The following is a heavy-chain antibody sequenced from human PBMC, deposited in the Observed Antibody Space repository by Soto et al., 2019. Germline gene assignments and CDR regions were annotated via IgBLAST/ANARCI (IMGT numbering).Heavy chain of an antibody. CDR1: GFTFSSYW. CDR3: ARDGARECSSTSCYAYYYYMDV. Sequence: GSLRLSCAASGFTFSSYWMSWVRQAPGKGLEWVANIKQDGSEKYYVDSVKGRFTISRDNAKNSLYLQMNSLRAEDTAVYYCARDGARECSSTSCYAYYYYMDVWGKGTTVTVSS. V-gene: IGHV3-7*01. J-gene: IGHJ6*03. D-gene: IGHD2-2*01. CDR2: IKQDGSEK.